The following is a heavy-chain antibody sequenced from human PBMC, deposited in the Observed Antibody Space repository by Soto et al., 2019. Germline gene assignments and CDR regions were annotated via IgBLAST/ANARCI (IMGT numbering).Heavy chain of an antibody. V-gene: IGHV4-4*02. CDR2: LYHSGTT. CDR1: GASIGTNNW. Sequence: DTLSLTFAVSGASIGTNNWWSWVRQPPGNGLEWIGELYHSGTTNCNPSLKSRFTISIDKSKNQFSLTLTSMTAADTALYYCAVPASGDFYXWSQVTLVTVSX. D-gene: IGHD5-12*01. J-gene: IGHJ4*02. CDR3: AVPASGDFYX.